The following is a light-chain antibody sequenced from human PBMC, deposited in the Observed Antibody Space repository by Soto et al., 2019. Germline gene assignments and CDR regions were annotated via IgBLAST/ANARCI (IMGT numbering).Light chain of an antibody. CDR2: GAS. V-gene: IGKV1-8*01. J-gene: IGKJ1*01. CDR3: QQYYSYPLT. CDR1: QGISSY. Sequence: AIRMTQSPSSFSASTGDRVTITCRASQGISSYLAWYQQKPGKAPKLLISGASTLQSGVPSRFSGSGSGTDFTLTISCLQSEDFATYYCQQYYSYPLTFGQGTKVEIK.